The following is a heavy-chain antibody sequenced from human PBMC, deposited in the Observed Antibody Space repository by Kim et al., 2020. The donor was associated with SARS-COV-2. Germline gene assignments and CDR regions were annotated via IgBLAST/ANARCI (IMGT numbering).Heavy chain of an antibody. D-gene: IGHD4-17*01. J-gene: IGHJ4*02. Sequence: GGSLRLSCAASGFTFSSYEMNWVRQAPGKGLEWVSYISSSVITIYYADSVKGRFTISRDNAKNSLYLQMNSLRAEDTAVYYCARSTVTYDSWGRGTLVTV. CDR1: GFTFSSYE. CDR3: ARSTVTYDS. V-gene: IGHV3-48*03. CDR2: ISSSVITI.